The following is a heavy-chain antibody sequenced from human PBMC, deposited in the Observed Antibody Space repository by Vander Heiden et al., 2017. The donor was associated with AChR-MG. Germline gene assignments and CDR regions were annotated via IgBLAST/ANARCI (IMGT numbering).Heavy chain of an antibody. Sequence: EVQLVESGGGRVKPGGSLRLSCAASGLTCSSYSMNWVRQAPGKGLEWVSSISSSSSYIYYADGVKGRFTSSRDNAKNSLYLQMNSLRAEDTAVYYCGRDWGVEQRPFDYWGQGTLVTVSS. CDR2: ISSSSSYI. V-gene: IGHV3-21*01. D-gene: IGHD3-16*01. CDR3: GRDWGVEQRPFDY. J-gene: IGHJ4*02. CDR1: GLTCSSYS.